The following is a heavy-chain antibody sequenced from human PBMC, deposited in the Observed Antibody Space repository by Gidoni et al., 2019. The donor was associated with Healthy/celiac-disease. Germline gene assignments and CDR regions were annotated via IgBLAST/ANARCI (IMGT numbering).Heavy chain of an antibody. Sequence: EVHLVESGGGVVKPGGSLSICVDTSGFTFRNAVMRWVRQDPGKGLECVGRIKSKTDGGTTDYAAPVKGRFTISRDDSKNTLYLQMNSLKTEDTAVYYCTTENTMIVVVITTGRGHAFDIWGQGTMVTVSS. CDR2: IKSKTDGGTT. V-gene: IGHV3-15*01. CDR1: GFTFRNAV. CDR3: TTENTMIVVVITTGRGHAFDI. D-gene: IGHD3-22*01. J-gene: IGHJ3*02.